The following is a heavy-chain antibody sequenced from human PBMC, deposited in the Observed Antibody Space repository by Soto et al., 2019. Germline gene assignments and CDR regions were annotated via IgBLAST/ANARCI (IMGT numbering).Heavy chain of an antibody. V-gene: IGHV4-4*07. J-gene: IGHJ1*01. Sequence: NPXATLSLTCSVSGAYISDFSWSWIRQPAGKGLEWIGRITINGNTQKNPSFKSRVTMSIDTSRNHFSLNLQSATAADTALYYCERENGENWTYEAQWGPGTLVTVSS. CDR2: ITINGNT. CDR1: GAYISDFS. CDR3: ERENGENWTYEAQ. D-gene: IGHD1-7*01.